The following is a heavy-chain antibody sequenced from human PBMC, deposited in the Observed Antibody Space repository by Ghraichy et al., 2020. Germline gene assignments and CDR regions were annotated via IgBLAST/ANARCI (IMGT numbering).Heavy chain of an antibody. CDR1: GGSISSSSYY. Sequence: SETLSLTCTVSGGSISSSSYYWGWIRQPPGKGLEWIGSIYYSGSTYYNPSLKSRVTISVDTSKNQFSLKLSSVTAADTAVYYCARQLITMIVVAVPNWFDPWGQGTLVTVSS. V-gene: IGHV4-39*01. J-gene: IGHJ5*02. CDR3: ARQLITMIVVAVPNWFDP. CDR2: IYYSGST. D-gene: IGHD3-22*01.